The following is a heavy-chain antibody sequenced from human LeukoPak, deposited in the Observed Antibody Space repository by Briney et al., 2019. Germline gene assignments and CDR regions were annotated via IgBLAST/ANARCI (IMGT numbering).Heavy chain of an antibody. CDR2: IKSLAAGGTT. J-gene: IGHJ4*02. V-gene: IGHV3-15*01. D-gene: IGHD3-22*01. CDR3: THDSSGYYSLHS. Sequence: TGGSLRLSCAASGVTFRIYAMSWVRQAPGKGLEWVGRIKSLAAGGTTDYAAPVKGRFIISRVDSKNTVYLQMNSLKTEDTAVYYCTHDSSGYYSLHSWGQGTLVTVSS. CDR1: GVTFRIYA.